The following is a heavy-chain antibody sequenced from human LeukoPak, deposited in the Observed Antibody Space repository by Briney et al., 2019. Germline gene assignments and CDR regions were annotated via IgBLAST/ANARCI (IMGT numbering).Heavy chain of an antibody. CDR3: ARDVSAGGTNWFDP. J-gene: IGHJ5*02. CDR2: IHPNSGGP. D-gene: IGHD3-16*01. V-gene: IGHV1-2*02. Sequence: ASVKLSCKASGYTFTGYYIHWVRQAPGQGFEWMGWIHPNSGGPNYSQKFQGRVTMNRDTSISTAYMEMSRLRSDDTAVYYCARDVSAGGTNWFDPWGQGTLVTVSS. CDR1: GYTFTGYY.